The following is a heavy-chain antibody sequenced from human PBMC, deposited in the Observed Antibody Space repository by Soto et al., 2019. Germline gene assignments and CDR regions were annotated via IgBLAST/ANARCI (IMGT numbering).Heavy chain of an antibody. J-gene: IGHJ3*02. D-gene: IGHD3-3*01. CDR1: GYTFTGYY. CDR3: ARDLVRFLEWLSVSDAFDI. CDR2: INPNSGGT. Sequence: GASVKVSCKASGYTFTGYYMHWVRQAPGQGLEWMGWINPNSGGTKYSQKFQGRVTMTTDTSTSTAYMELSSLRSEDTAVYYCARDLVRFLEWLSVSDAFDIWGQGTMVTVSS. V-gene: IGHV1-2*02.